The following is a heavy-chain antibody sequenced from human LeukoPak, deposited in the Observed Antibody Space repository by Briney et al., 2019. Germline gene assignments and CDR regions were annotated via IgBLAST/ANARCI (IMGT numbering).Heavy chain of an antibody. CDR1: GFTFSSYS. D-gene: IGHD6-13*01. Sequence: GSLRLSCAASGFTFSSYSMNWVRQAPGKGLEWVSSISSSSSYIYYADSVKGRFTISRDNAKNSLYLQMNSLRAEDTAVYYCARVQYSSSWPFDYWGQGTLVTVSS. J-gene: IGHJ4*02. V-gene: IGHV3-21*01. CDR2: ISSSSSYI. CDR3: ARVQYSSSWPFDY.